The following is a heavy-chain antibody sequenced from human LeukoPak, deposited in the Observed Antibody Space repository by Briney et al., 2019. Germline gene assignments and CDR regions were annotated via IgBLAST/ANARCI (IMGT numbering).Heavy chain of an antibody. CDR3: AKERITAKVATYYYYYGMDV. CDR1: GFTFSSYA. Sequence: PGGSPRLSCAASGFTFSSYAMSWVRQAPGKGLEWVSTISGSGGSTYYADSVKGRFTISRDNSKNTLYLQMNSLRAEDTAVYYCAKERITAKVATYYYYYGMDVWGQGTTVTVSS. CDR2: ISGSGGST. J-gene: IGHJ6*02. D-gene: IGHD1-20*01. V-gene: IGHV3-23*01.